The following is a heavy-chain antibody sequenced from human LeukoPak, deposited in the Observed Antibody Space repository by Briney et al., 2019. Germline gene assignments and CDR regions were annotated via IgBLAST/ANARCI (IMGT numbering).Heavy chain of an antibody. D-gene: IGHD6-19*01. CDR2: VSGGGVTT. CDR1: GFTFSSYA. Sequence: QPGGSLRLSCAASGFTFSSYAMSWVRQAPGKGLGWVSTVSGGGVTTYYADSAKGRFTISRDNSKNTLYLQMNSLTAEDTAVYYCPKQSYASGWNPFDYWGQGILVTVSS. J-gene: IGHJ4*02. CDR3: PKQSYASGWNPFDY. V-gene: IGHV3-23*01.